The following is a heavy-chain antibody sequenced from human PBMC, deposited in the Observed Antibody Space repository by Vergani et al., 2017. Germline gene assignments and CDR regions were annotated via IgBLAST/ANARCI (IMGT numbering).Heavy chain of an antibody. D-gene: IGHD6-13*01. CDR2: IYYSGST. Sequence: QLQLQESGPGLVKPSETLSLTCTVSGGSISSSSYYCGWIRQPPGKGLEWIGSIYYSGSTYYNPSLKSRVTISVDTSKNQFSLKLSSVTAADTAVYYCARHQIAAAVSDYWGQGTLVTVSS. CDR1: GGSISSSSYY. J-gene: IGHJ4*02. CDR3: ARHQIAAAVSDY. V-gene: IGHV4-39*01.